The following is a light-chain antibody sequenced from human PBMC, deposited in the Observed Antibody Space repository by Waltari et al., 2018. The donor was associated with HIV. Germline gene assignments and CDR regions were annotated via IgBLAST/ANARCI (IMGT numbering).Light chain of an antibody. CDR1: SSNIGSNY. J-gene: IGLJ3*02. Sequence: QSVLTQPPSASGTPGQRVTISCSGSSSNIGSNYVYWYQQLPGTAPKLLIYRNNQRPSGVPDRFSGSKAGTSASLASSGLRSEDEADYYCAAWDDSLSGPGVFGGGTKLTVL. V-gene: IGLV1-47*01. CDR2: RNN. CDR3: AAWDDSLSGPGV.